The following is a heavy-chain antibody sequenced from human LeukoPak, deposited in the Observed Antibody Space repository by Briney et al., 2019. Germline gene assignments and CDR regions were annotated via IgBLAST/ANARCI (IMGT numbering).Heavy chain of an antibody. V-gene: IGHV4-59*01. CDR1: GGSISSYY. D-gene: IGHD4-17*01. CDR3: ARGVTTLEYFDF. Sequence: SETLSLTCTVSGGSISSYYWSWIRQPPGKGLEWIGYIYYSGSTNYNPSLKGRVTISVDTSKNQFSLKLSSVTAADTAVYYCARGVTTLEYFDFWGQGTLVTVSS. CDR2: IYYSGST. J-gene: IGHJ4*02.